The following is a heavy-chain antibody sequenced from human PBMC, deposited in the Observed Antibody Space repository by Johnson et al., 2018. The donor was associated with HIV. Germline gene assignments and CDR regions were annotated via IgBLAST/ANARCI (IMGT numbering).Heavy chain of an antibody. Sequence: QVHLVESGGGVVQPGRSLRLSCVASGFTFSTYGMHWVRQAPGKGLEWVAVIWYDGSNQYYEDSVKGRLTISRDNSKNTLYLQMNSLRAEDTAVYYCAKWGSMRATSAFDIWGQGTMVTVSS. CDR1: GFTFSTYG. V-gene: IGHV3-33*06. D-gene: IGHD1-26*01. CDR2: IWYDGSNQ. CDR3: AKWGSMRATSAFDI. J-gene: IGHJ3*02.